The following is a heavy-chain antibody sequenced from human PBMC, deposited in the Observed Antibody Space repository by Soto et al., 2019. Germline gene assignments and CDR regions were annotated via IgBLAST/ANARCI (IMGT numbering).Heavy chain of an antibody. CDR1: GFTFSTYS. V-gene: IGHV3-21*01. J-gene: IGHJ5*02. Sequence: EVQLVESGGGLVKPGESLRLSCAASGFTFSTYSMTWVRQVPGKGLEWVSFISRSSDYTFYADSVKGRFTIPRDNAKNSLYLQMNSLRAEDTAVYYCARASGISIPPFDPWGQGTLVTVSS. CDR3: ARASGISIPPFDP. D-gene: IGHD3-3*01. CDR2: ISRSSDYT.